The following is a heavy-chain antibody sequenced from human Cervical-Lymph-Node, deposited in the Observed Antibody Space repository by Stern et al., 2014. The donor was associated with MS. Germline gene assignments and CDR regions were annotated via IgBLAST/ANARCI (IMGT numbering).Heavy chain of an antibody. D-gene: IGHD3-16*01. CDR2: ISGSGSST. Sequence: EVQLDGSGGGLVQPGGSLSLSCAVSGFTFSSYAMSWVRQATGKGLDWVSAISGSGSSTYYADSVKGRFTISRDNSKNTLYLQMNSLRAEDTAVYYCAKDSENYDYVWGSLDYWGQGTLVTVSS. CDR3: AKDSENYDYVWGSLDY. J-gene: IGHJ4*02. CDR1: GFTFSSYA. V-gene: IGHV3-23*04.